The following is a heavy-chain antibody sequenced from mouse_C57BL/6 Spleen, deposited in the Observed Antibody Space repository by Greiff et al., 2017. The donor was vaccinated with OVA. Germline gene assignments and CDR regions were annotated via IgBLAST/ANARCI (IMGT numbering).Heavy chain of an antibody. V-gene: IGHV5-12*01. Sequence: EVQGVESGGGLVQPGGSLKLSCAASGFTFSDYYMYWVRQTPEKRLEWVAYISNGGGSTYYPDTVKGRFTISRDNAKNTLYLQMSRLKSEDTARYYCARQKGRGYFDDWGQGTTLTVSS. D-gene: IGHD3-3*01. CDR2: ISNGGGST. CDR1: GFTFSDYY. J-gene: IGHJ2*01. CDR3: ARQKGRGYFDD.